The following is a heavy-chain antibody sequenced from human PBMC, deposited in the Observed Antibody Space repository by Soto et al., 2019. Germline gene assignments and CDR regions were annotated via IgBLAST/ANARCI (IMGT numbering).Heavy chain of an antibody. Sequence: SETLSLTCAVSGGSISSGGYSWSWIRQPPGKGLEWIGYIYHSGSTYYNPSLKSRVTISVDRPKNQFSLKLSSVTAADTAVYYCARGDVEMATISYFDYWGQGTLVTVSS. CDR2: IYHSGST. CDR1: GGSISSGGYS. CDR3: ARGDVEMATISYFDY. D-gene: IGHD5-12*01. J-gene: IGHJ4*02. V-gene: IGHV4-30-2*01.